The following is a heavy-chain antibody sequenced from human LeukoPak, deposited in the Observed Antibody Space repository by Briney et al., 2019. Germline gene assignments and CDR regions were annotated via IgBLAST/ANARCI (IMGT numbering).Heavy chain of an antibody. V-gene: IGHV3-21*01. D-gene: IGHD1-26*01. J-gene: IGHJ4*02. CDR3: AREFAGSASGAGY. CDR1: GFTFSSYS. CDR2: MSVSSGLI. Sequence: KPGGSLRLSCAASGFTFSSYSMNWVRQAPGKGLEWVSSMSVSSGLIYYADSVKGRFTISRDNAKSSLYPQMNRLRVEDTAVYYCAREFAGSASGAGYWGQGTLVTVSS.